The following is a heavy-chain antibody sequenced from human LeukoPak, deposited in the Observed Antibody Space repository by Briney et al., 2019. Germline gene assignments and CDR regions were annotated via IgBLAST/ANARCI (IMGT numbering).Heavy chain of an antibody. Sequence: ASVKVSCKASGYTFNSHGISWVRQAPGQGLEWMAWINTYNGNTYYAQKFQGRVTMTRDMSTSTVYMELSSLRSEDTAVYYCARGSVAVAGYYYYMDVWGKGTTVTVSS. CDR2: INTYNGNT. CDR3: ARGSVAVAGYYYYMDV. V-gene: IGHV1-18*01. J-gene: IGHJ6*03. D-gene: IGHD6-19*01. CDR1: GYTFNSHG.